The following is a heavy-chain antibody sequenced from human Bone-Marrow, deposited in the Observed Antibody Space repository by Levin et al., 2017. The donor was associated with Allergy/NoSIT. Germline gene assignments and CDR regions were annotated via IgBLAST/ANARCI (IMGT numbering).Heavy chain of an antibody. CDR1: GASVSSDTYY. Sequence: SETLSLTCTVSGASVSSDTYYWSWIRQPPGKGLEWIGYISSRGSTYYSPSLRTRVTISVHTSMNQFSLHLSSVTAADTAVYYCARDDYSDFTGWVWGQGSLVTVSS. J-gene: IGHJ4*02. V-gene: IGHV4-61*01. CDR2: ISSRGST. D-gene: IGHD3-9*01. CDR3: ARDDYSDFTGWV.